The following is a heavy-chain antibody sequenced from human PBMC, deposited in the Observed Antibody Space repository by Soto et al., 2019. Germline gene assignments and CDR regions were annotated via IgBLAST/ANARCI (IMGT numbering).Heavy chain of an antibody. V-gene: IGHV3-23*01. CDR3: AHPRGYGVFDAYDI. D-gene: IGHD4-17*01. CDR1: GFTFSTYA. J-gene: IGHJ3*02. Sequence: PGGSLRLSCVASGFTFSTYAMSWVRQAPGKGLEWVSALSPSGGETYYADSVKGRFTISRDNSMNALYLQTNSLRVEDTAVYYCAHPRGYGVFDAYDIWGQGTMVTVSS. CDR2: LSPSGGET.